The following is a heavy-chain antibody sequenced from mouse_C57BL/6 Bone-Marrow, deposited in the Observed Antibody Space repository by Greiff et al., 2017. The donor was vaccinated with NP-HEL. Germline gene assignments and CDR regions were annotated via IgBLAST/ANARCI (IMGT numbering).Heavy chain of an antibody. Sequence: QVQLQQPGAELVRPGSSVKLSCKASGYTFTSYWMDWVKQRPGQGLEWIGNIYPSDSETHYTQKFKDKATLTVDKSSSTAYMQLSSLTSEDSAVYFCAREVLGPTWYFEVWGTGTTVTVSS. D-gene: IGHD3-3*01. CDR1: GYTFTSYW. CDR2: IYPSDSET. J-gene: IGHJ1*03. CDR3: AREVLGPTWYFEV. V-gene: IGHV1-61*01.